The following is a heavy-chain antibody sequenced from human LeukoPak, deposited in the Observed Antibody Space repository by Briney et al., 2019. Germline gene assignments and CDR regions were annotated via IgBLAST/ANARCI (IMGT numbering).Heavy chain of an antibody. D-gene: IGHD6-13*01. Sequence: PGRSLRLSCAASGFTFSNYAMHWVRQAPGKGLEWVAVISYDGSNKYYADSVKGRFTTSRDNSKNTLYLQMNSLRAEDTAVYYCAKDSRLIGSWYEDYFDYWGQGTLVTVSS. V-gene: IGHV3-30-3*01. J-gene: IGHJ4*02. CDR1: GFTFSNYA. CDR3: AKDSRLIGSWYEDYFDY. CDR2: ISYDGSNK.